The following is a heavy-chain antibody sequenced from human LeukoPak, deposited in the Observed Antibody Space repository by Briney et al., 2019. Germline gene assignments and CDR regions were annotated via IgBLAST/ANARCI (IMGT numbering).Heavy chain of an antibody. V-gene: IGHV5-51*01. J-gene: IGHJ4*02. D-gene: IGHD3-10*01. CDR1: GYSFTSYW. CDR2: IYPDDSDT. Sequence: GESLKISCEGSGYSFTSYWIGWVRQMPGKGLEWMGIIYPDDSDTRYSPSFQGQVTISADKSISTAYLQWSSLKASDTAMYYRARSLYYGSGSYLAYGYWGQGTLVTVSS. CDR3: ARSLYYGSGSYLAYGY.